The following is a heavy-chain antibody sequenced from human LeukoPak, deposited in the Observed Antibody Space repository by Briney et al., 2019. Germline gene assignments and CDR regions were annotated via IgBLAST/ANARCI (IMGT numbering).Heavy chain of an antibody. CDR3: ARQPTDKEVNPIIYWYFDL. J-gene: IGHJ2*01. CDR1: GASISSYY. D-gene: IGHD1-14*01. CDR2: IYVTGST. Sequence: KPSETLSLTCTVSGASISSYYWSWIRQPAGKALEWIGRIYVTGSTTYNPSLESRVTMSLDTSKNHFSLKLRSVTAADTAVYYCARQPTDKEVNPIIYWYFDLWGRGTLVTVSS. V-gene: IGHV4-4*07.